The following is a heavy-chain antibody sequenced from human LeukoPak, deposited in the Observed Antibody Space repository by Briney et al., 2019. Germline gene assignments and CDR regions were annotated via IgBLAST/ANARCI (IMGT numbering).Heavy chain of an antibody. V-gene: IGHV3-15*01. CDR3: STGRLFDI. CDR2: IKSKTDGGTT. Sequence: GGSLRLSCAASGFTFSNTWMSWVRQAPGKGLKWVGRIKSKTDGGTTDYAAPVKGRFTISRDNSKNTMYLQMNSLKAEDTAVYYCSTGRLFDIWGQGTMVTVSS. J-gene: IGHJ3*02. CDR1: GFTFSNTW.